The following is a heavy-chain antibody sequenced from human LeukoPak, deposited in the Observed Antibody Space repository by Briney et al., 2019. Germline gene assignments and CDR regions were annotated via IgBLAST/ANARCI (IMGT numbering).Heavy chain of an antibody. D-gene: IGHD3-9*01. CDR1: GFTFSAYS. CDR3: ARGSGTGYYSQYYTDY. V-gene: IGHV3-21*01. J-gene: IGHJ4*01. CDR2: ISSGSSYI. Sequence: GGSLRLSRAASGFTFSAYSMNWVCQAPGKGLEWVSSISSGSSYIYYADSVKGRFTISRDNAKSSLSLQMNSLRVEDTAVYYCARGSGTGYYSQYYTDYWGHGALVTVSS.